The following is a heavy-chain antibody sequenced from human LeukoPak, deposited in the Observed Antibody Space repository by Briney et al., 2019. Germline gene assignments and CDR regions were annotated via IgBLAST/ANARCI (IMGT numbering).Heavy chain of an antibody. V-gene: IGHV3-33*06. Sequence: GGSLRLSCAASGFTFSSYGMHWVRQAPGKGLEWVAVIWYDGSNKYYADSVKGRFTISRDNSKNTLYLQMNSLRAEDTAVYYCAKDPYYYGSGSYYPIYYFDYWGQGTQVTVSS. J-gene: IGHJ4*02. CDR1: GFTFSSYG. CDR2: IWYDGSNK. CDR3: AKDPYYYGSGSYYPIYYFDY. D-gene: IGHD3-10*01.